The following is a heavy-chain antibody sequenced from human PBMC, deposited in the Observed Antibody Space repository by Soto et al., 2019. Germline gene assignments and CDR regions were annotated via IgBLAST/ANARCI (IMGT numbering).Heavy chain of an antibody. Sequence: GGSLRLSCAASGFTFSSYSMNWVRQAPGKGLEWVSYISSSSSTIYYADSVKGRFTISRDNAKNSLYLQMNSLRDEDTAVYYCARDSEPWSGNYYFDYWGQGTLVTVSS. CDR3: ARDSEPWSGNYYFDY. V-gene: IGHV3-48*02. J-gene: IGHJ4*02. CDR2: ISSSSSTI. D-gene: IGHD3-3*01. CDR1: GFTFSSYS.